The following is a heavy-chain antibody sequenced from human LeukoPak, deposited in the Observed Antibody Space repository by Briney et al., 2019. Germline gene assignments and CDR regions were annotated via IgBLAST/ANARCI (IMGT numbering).Heavy chain of an antibody. CDR3: ARKNWNYGLDY. Sequence: PGRSLRLSCAASGFTFSSYAMHWVRQAPGKGLEWVAVISYDGSNKYYADSVKGRSTISRDNSKNTLYLQMNSLRAEDTAVYYCARKNWNYGLDYWGQGTLVTVSS. J-gene: IGHJ4*02. V-gene: IGHV3-30-3*01. D-gene: IGHD1-7*01. CDR1: GFTFSSYA. CDR2: ISYDGSNK.